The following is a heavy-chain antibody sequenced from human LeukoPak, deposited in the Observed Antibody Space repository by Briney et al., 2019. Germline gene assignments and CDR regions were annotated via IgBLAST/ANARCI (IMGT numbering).Heavy chain of an antibody. CDR3: AKNDRSYYFDY. CDR2: IGTAGDP. CDR1: GFASSKYD. D-gene: IGHD1-1*01. Sequence: GGSLRLSCAASGFASSKYDMHWVRQRTGKGLEWVSPIGTAGDPYYPGSVKGRFTISRDNSKNTLYLQMNSLRAEDTAVYFCAKNDRSYYFDYWGQGTLVTVSS. J-gene: IGHJ4*02. V-gene: IGHV3-13*05.